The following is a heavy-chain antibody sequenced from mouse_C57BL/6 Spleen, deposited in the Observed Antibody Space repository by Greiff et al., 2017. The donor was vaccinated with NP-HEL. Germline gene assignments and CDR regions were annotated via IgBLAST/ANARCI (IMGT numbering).Heavy chain of an antibody. V-gene: IGHV1-50*01. CDR2: IDPSDSYT. J-gene: IGHJ2*01. Sequence: QVQLQQPGAELVKPGASVKLSCKASGYTFTSYWMQWVKQRPGQGLEWIGEIDPSDSYTNYNQKFKGKATLTVDTSSSTAYMQLSSLTSEDSAVYYCARSFYYSNTYYFDYWGQGTTLTVSS. CDR1: GYTFTSYW. D-gene: IGHD2-5*01. CDR3: ARSFYYSNTYYFDY.